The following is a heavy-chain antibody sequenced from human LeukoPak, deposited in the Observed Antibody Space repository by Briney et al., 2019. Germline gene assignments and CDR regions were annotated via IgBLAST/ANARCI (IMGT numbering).Heavy chain of an antibody. V-gene: IGHV4-59*01. Sequence: SETLSLTCTVSGGSISSYYWSWIRQPPGKGLEWIGYIYYSGSTNYNPSLKSRVTISVDTSKNQFSLKLSSVTAADTAVYYCARARGYSYGGLVLGYWGQGTLVTVSS. CDR3: ARARGYSYGGLVLGY. D-gene: IGHD5-18*01. CDR2: IYYSGST. J-gene: IGHJ4*02. CDR1: GGSISSYY.